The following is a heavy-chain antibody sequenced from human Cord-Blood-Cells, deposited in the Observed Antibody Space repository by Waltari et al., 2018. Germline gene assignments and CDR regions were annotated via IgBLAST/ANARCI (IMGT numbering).Heavy chain of an antibody. V-gene: IGHV1-2*02. Sequence: QVQLVQSGAEVKKPGASVKVSCKASGYTFTGYYMHWVRQAPGQGLEWMGWINPNSGGTNDAQKFQGRVTMTRDTSISTAYMELSRLRSDDTAVYYCARTPPAIAARPFDYWGQGTLVTVSS. CDR3: ARTPPAIAARPFDY. J-gene: IGHJ4*02. CDR2: INPNSGGT. D-gene: IGHD6-6*01. CDR1: GYTFTGYY.